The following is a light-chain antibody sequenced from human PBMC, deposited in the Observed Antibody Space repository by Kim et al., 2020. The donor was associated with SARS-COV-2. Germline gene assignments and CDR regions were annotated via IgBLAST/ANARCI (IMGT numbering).Light chain of an antibody. J-gene: IGLJ1*01. CDR2: DVT. V-gene: IGLV2-11*01. CDR3: YSSADTYTYV. Sequence: QSALTQPRSVSGSPGQSVTISCIGTYNYVSWYQHHPGKDPKLIIYDVTDRPSGVPDRFSASKSGNTASLTISGLQAEDEAAYYCYSSADTYTYVFGTGTKVTVL. CDR1: YNY.